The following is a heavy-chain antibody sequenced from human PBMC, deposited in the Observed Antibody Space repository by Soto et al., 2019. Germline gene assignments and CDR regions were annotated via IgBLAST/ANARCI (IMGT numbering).Heavy chain of an antibody. D-gene: IGHD4-17*01. J-gene: IGHJ3*02. Sequence: EVQLVESGGGLVKPGGSLRLSCEASGFTFRSYSMNWVRQAPGKGLEWVSSVSTTSSYIYYGDSVKGRFTISRDNAKNSLFLQMHSLRAEDTAIYYCAREGDDYGDYKRAFDIWGQGTTVTVSS. CDR3: AREGDDYGDYKRAFDI. CDR1: GFTFRSYS. V-gene: IGHV3-21*01. CDR2: VSTTSSYI.